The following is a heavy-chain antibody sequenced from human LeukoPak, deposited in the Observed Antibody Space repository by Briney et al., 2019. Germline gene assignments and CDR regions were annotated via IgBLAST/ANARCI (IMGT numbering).Heavy chain of an antibody. CDR3: ARMYSSSPYYFDY. CDR2: IYYSGST. Sequence: SETLSLTCTVSGGSISSYYWSWIRQPPGKGLEYIGYIYYSGSTNYNPSLQSRVTISVDTSKNQFSLKLSSVTTADTAVYYCARMYSSSPYYFDYWGQGTLVTVPS. CDR1: GGSISSYY. V-gene: IGHV4-59*01. D-gene: IGHD6-6*01. J-gene: IGHJ4*02.